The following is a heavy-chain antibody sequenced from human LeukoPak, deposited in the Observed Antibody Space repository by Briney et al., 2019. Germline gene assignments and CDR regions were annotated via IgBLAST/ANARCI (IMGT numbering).Heavy chain of an antibody. D-gene: IGHD6-19*01. CDR1: GFTFSSYA. CDR2: ISGSGGST. V-gene: IGHV3-23*01. CDR3: AKEEGSSGWYNWFDP. J-gene: IGHJ5*02. Sequence: GGSLRLSCAASGFTFSSYAMSWVRQAPGKGLEWVSAISGSGGSTYYADSVKGRFTISRDNSKNTPYLQMNSLRAEDTAVYYCAKEEGSSGWYNWFDPWGQGTLVTVSS.